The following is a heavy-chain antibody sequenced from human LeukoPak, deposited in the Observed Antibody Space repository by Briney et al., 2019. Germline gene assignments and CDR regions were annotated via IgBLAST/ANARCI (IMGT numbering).Heavy chain of an antibody. V-gene: IGHV4-59*01. CDR1: GGSFSNYY. D-gene: IGHD6-19*01. J-gene: IGHJ4*02. CDR2: IYYSGST. Sequence: SETLSLTCSVSGGSFSNYYWSWIRQPRGKGLEWIGYIYYSGSTNYSPSLKSRVTISVDTSKNQFSLRLSSVSAADTAVYYCARAGYSSGWLAYFDYWGQGTLVTVSS. CDR3: ARAGYSSGWLAYFDY.